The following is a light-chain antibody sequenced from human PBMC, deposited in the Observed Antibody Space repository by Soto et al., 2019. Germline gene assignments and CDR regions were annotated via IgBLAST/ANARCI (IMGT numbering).Light chain of an antibody. V-gene: IGLV2-8*01. J-gene: IGLJ1*01. CDR2: EVS. Sequence: QSALTQPPSASGSPGQSVTISCTGTSSDVGAYNYVSWYQRHPGKVPKLMMYEVSKRPSGVPDRFSGSKSGNTASLTVSGLQAEDEADYYCSSYGGSNNFGVFGTGTKLTVL. CDR1: SSDVGAYNY. CDR3: SSYGGSNNFGV.